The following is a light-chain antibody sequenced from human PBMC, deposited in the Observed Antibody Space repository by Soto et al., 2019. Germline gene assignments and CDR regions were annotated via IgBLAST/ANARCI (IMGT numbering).Light chain of an antibody. CDR3: QHYGSLTWT. J-gene: IGKJ1*01. Sequence: EIVLTQSPGTLSLSPGDGATLYCRASQSVSSSNLAWYQQKRGQSPRLLIYGASSRETGIPDRFIGSGAGPECTRTISRLEPEDFAVYFCQHYGSLTWTFCQGTKVDIK. CDR1: QSVSSSN. CDR2: GAS. V-gene: IGKV3-20*01.